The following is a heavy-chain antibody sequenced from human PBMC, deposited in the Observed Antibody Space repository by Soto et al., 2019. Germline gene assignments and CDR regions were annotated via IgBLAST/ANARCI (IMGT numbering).Heavy chain of an antibody. CDR3: ARYYCSSTSCYTGRGTKYYYYGMDV. V-gene: IGHV5-51*01. J-gene: IGHJ6*02. CDR1: GYTFTTYW. Sequence: PGESLKTSCKGSGYTFTTYWNGWVRQMPGKRLEWVGIIYPGDSDTRYSPSFQGQVTISADKSITTAYLQWSSLKASDTAMYYCARYYCSSTSCYTGRGTKYYYYGMDVWGQGTTVTVSS. D-gene: IGHD2-2*02. CDR2: IYPGDSDT.